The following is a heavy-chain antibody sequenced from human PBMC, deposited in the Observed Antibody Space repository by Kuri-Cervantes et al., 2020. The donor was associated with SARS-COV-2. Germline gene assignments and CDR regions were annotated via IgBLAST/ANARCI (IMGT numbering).Heavy chain of an antibody. V-gene: IGHV1-69*06. CDR2: IFPLFGTL. D-gene: IGHD1-14*01. CDR1: GDSFSNYG. CDR3: ARDLLENNWNHEVLGY. Sequence: SVKVSCKTSGDSFSNYGISWVRQAPGQGLEWMGGIFPLFGTLNYAQKFQGRVTITADKSTSTAYMEVSSLRTDDTAVYYCARDLLENNWNHEVLGYWGQGTLVTVSS. J-gene: IGHJ4*02.